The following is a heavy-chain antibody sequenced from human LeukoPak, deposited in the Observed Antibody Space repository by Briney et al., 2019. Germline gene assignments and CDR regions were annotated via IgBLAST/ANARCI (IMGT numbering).Heavy chain of an antibody. J-gene: IGHJ4*02. CDR2: INTYNGNT. V-gene: IGHV1-18*01. CDR3: AKDPHEFSSGWSHFDY. CDR1: GYTFTSYG. Sequence: ASVKVSCKASGYTFTSYGISWVRQAPGQGLEWMGWINTYNGNTNYAQKLRGRVTMTTDTSTSTAYMELRSLRSDDTAVYYCAKDPHEFSSGWSHFDYWGQGTLVTVSS. D-gene: IGHD6-19*01.